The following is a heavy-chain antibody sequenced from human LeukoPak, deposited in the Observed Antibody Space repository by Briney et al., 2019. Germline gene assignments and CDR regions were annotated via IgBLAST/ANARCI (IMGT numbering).Heavy chain of an antibody. CDR2: VYHSGET. V-gene: IGHV4-30-2*01. CDR3: ARQRGNSGWSDF. J-gene: IGHJ5*01. D-gene: IGHD4-23*01. Sequence: PSQTLSLTCTVSGGSVSSGDYYWSWIRQPPGKGLEWIGSVYHSGETYYNPSLKSRVTMSVDTSKNQFSLKLNSVTAADTAVYHCARQRGNSGWSDFWGRGTLVTVSS. CDR1: GGSVSSGDYY.